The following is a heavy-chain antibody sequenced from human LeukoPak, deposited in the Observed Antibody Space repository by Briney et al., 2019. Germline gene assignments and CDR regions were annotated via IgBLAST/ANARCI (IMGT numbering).Heavy chain of an antibody. CDR1: GFTFSSYA. D-gene: IGHD3-10*01. J-gene: IGHJ5*02. V-gene: IGHV3-64D*06. CDR2: ISSNGGST. Sequence: GGSLRLSCSASGFTFSSYAMHWVRQAPGKGLEYVSAISSNGGSTYYADSVKGRFTIFRDNSKNTLYLQMSSLRAEDTAVYYCVTHYGSGSYYADWFDPWGQGTLVTASS. CDR3: VTHYGSGSYYADWFDP.